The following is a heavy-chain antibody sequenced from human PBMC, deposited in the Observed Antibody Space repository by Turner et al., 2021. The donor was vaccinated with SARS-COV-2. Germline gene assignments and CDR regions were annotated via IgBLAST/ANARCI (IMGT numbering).Heavy chain of an antibody. CDR2: ISWNSGSI. CDR3: AKDILGNYYYYGMDV. V-gene: IGHV3-9*01. J-gene: IGHJ6*02. CDR1: RFTFDDYA. D-gene: IGHD7-27*01. Sequence: EVQLVESGGGLVQPGRSLRLSCAASRFTFDDYAMHWVRQAPGKGLEWVSGISWNSGSIGYADSVKGRFTISRDNAKNSLYLQMNSLRAEDTALYYCAKDILGNYYYYGMDVWGQGTTVTVSS.